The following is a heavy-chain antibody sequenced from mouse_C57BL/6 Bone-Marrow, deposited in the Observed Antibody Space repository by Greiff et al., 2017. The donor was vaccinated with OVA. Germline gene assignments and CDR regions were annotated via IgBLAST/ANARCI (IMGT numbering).Heavy chain of an antibody. CDR3: ARSPATWFAY. J-gene: IGHJ3*01. CDR1: GFNITDYY. V-gene: IGHV14-2*01. Sequence: EVQLQQSGAELVKPGASVKLSCTASGFNITDYYMHWVKQRPEQGLEWIGRIDPEDGETKYAQKFQGKATITADTSSNTAYLQLRSLTSEDTAVYYCARSPATWFAYWGQGTLVTVSA. CDR2: IDPEDGET.